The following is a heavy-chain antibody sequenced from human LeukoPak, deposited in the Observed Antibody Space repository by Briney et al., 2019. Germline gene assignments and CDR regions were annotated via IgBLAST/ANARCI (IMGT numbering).Heavy chain of an antibody. CDR2: MNPNSGNT. CDR1: GYTFTSYD. D-gene: IGHD4-17*01. V-gene: IGHV1-8*01. J-gene: IGHJ4*02. Sequence: GASVKVSCKASGYTFTSYDINWVRQAPGQGLEWMGWMNPNSGNTGYAQKFQGRVTMTRNTSISTAYMELSSLRSEDTAVYYCARGSGGDYGDYANYWGQGTLVTVSS. CDR3: ARGSGGDYGDYANY.